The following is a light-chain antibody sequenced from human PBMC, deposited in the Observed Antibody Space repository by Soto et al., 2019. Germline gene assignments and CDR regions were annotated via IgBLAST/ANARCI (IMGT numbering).Light chain of an antibody. CDR3: QKDKSAPWT. CDR2: AAS. Sequence: DIQMTQSPSSLSASVGDRVTITCRASQVINNYLAWYQQKPGKVPKLLIYAASTLQSGVPFRFSGSGSGTDFTLTISSLQPEDVATYYCQKDKSAPWTFGQGTKVEIK. V-gene: IGKV1-27*01. CDR1: QVINNY. J-gene: IGKJ1*01.